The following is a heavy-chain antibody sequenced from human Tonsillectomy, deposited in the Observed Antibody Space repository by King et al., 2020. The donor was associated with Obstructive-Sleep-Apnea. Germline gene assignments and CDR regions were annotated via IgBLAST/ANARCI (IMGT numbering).Heavy chain of an antibody. J-gene: IGHJ4*02. CDR2: ITASSSHI. D-gene: IGHD6-6*01. V-gene: IGHV3-21*01. CDR3: ARDALAHRIILDS. Sequence: VQLVESGGGRVKPGGSRRLSGVSSGFSFSGYSRNWVRQAPGEGLEWVSSITASSSHIYYADSVKGRFTISRDNSRNTLFLQMDSLRAEDTAIYYCARDALAHRIILDSWGQGTLVTVSS. CDR1: GFSFSGYS.